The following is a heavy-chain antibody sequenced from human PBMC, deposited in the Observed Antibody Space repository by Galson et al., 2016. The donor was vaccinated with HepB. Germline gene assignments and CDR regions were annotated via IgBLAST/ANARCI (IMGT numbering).Heavy chain of an antibody. D-gene: IGHD3-22*01. V-gene: IGHV3-30*04. Sequence: SLRLSCAASGFTFNDFGVHWVRQPPGKGLEWVAVISYDGSNKYSADSVKGRFTISRDNSKNTLYLQMNSLRAEDTAVYYCAKEPPRITMIVKLKRYYFDYWGQGTLVTVSS. CDR2: ISYDGSNK. J-gene: IGHJ4*02. CDR3: AKEPPRITMIVKLKRYYFDY. CDR1: GFTFNDFG.